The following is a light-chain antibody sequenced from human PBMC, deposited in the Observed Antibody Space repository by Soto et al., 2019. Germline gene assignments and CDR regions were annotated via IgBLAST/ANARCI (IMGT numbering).Light chain of an antibody. V-gene: IGKV3D-20*02. CDR1: QSVSSSH. CDR2: DAS. J-gene: IGKJ2*01. CDR3: QQRTNWSYT. Sequence: EIVLTQSPGTLSLSPGERATLSCRASQSVSSSHLAWYQQKPGLAPRLLIYDASNRATGIPARFSGTGSGTDFTLTISSLEPEDFAVYYCQQRTNWSYTFGQGTKVDIK.